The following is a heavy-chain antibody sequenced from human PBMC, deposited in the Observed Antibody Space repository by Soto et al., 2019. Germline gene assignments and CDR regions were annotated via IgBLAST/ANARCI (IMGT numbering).Heavy chain of an antibody. Sequence: QVQLVESGGAVVQPGRSLRLSCPASGFTFNNNGFYWFAKAPAKGLVWVAVIPYDGSNKYHANSVKARFTMSRENPKNSLDLKMNSLKAEDTAVYYCAKDIVRYGYGACDYWGQGALVTVSS. CDR2: IPYDGSNK. CDR1: GFTFNNNG. D-gene: IGHD5-18*01. CDR3: AKDIVRYGYGACDY. V-gene: IGHV3-30*18. J-gene: IGHJ4*02.